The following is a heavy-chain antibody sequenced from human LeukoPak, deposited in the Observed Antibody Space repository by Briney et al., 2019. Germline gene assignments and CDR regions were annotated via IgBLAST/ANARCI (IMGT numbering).Heavy chain of an antibody. CDR1: GYTLTELS. CDR3: ATDLGSGDGIDP. J-gene: IGHJ5*02. D-gene: IGHD3-10*02. CDR2: FDPEDGET. V-gene: IGHV1-24*01. Sequence: ASVKVSCKVSGYTLTELSMHWVRQAPGKGLEWMGGFDPEDGETIYAQKFQGRVTMTVDTSTDTAYMELSSLRSEDTAVYYCATDLGSGDGIDPWGQGTLVTVSS.